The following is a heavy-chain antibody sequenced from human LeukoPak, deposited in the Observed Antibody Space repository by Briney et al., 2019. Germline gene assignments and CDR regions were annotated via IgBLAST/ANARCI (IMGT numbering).Heavy chain of an antibody. Sequence: PGGSLRLSSAASGFTFSSYAMHWVRQAPGKGLEWVAVISYDGSNKYYADSVKGRFTISRDNSKNTLYLQMNSLRAEDTAVYYCAREYYYDSSGFDIWGQGTMVTVSS. V-gene: IGHV3-30-3*01. J-gene: IGHJ3*02. D-gene: IGHD3-22*01. CDR3: AREYYYDSSGFDI. CDR1: GFTFSSYA. CDR2: ISYDGSNK.